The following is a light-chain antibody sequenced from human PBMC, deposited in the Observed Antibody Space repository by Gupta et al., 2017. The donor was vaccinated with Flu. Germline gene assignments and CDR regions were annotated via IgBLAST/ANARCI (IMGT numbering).Light chain of an antibody. J-gene: IGLJ2*01. CDR3: GSYTSSSNVV. CDR2: EIS. Sequence: QSALTQPSSVPGSPGPPITTSCSGTSSDIGGNNYVSWHQQHPGKAPILMIYEISKRSSGVDCRFAGSKSGNTASLTISVLQDEDDDDYYAGSYTSSSNVVFGGGTKLTVL. V-gene: IGLV2-14*01. CDR1: SSDIGGNNY.